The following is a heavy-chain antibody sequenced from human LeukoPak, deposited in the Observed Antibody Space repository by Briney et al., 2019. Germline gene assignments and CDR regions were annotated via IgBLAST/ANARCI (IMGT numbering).Heavy chain of an antibody. CDR2: INPNSGNT. CDR3: ARIYCSGGSCYPGWFDP. Sequence: GASVKVSCKASGYTFTSYDINWVRQATGQGLEWMGWINPNSGNTGYAQKFQGRVTMTRNTSISTAYMELSSLRSEDTAVYYCARIYCSGGSCYPGWFDPWGQGTLVTVSS. CDR1: GYTFTSYD. J-gene: IGHJ5*02. D-gene: IGHD2-15*01. V-gene: IGHV1-8*01.